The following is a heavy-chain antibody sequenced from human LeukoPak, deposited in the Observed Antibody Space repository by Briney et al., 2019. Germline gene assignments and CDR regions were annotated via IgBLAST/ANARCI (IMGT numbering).Heavy chain of an antibody. CDR3: ARGESSSSWYEGDAFDI. Sequence: ASVKVSCKASGYTFTGYYMHWVRQAPGQGLEWMGWINPNSGGTNYAQKFQGRVTMTRDTSISTAYMELSRLRSDDTAVYYCARGESSSSWYEGDAFDIWGQGTMVTVSS. J-gene: IGHJ3*02. CDR2: INPNSGGT. V-gene: IGHV1-2*02. D-gene: IGHD6-13*01. CDR1: GYTFTGYY.